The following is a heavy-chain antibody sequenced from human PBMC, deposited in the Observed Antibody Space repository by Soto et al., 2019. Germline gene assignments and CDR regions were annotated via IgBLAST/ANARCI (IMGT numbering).Heavy chain of an antibody. V-gene: IGHV5-51*01. J-gene: IGHJ6*02. Sequence: GESLKISCKGSGYSFTSYWIGWVRQMPGKGLEWMGIIYPGDSDTRYSPSFQGQVTISADKSISTAYLQWSSLKASDTAMYYCARHGIAARHYYGMGVWGQGTTVTVSS. CDR2: IYPGDSDT. D-gene: IGHD6-6*01. CDR1: GYSFTSYW. CDR3: ARHGIAARHYYGMGV.